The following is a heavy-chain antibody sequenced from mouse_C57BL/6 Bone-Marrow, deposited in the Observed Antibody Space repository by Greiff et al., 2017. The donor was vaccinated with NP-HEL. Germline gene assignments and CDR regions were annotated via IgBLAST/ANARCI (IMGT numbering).Heavy chain of an antibody. Sequence: EVKVEESGPGLVKPSQSLSLTCSVTGYSITSGYYWNWIRQFPGNKLEWMGYISYDGSNNYNPSLKHRISITRDTSKNQFFLKLNSVTTEDTATYYCAREGGNGYYDYYAMDYWGQGTSVTVSS. D-gene: IGHD2-3*01. CDR2: ISYDGSN. CDR3: AREGGNGYYDYYAMDY. CDR1: GYSITSGYY. V-gene: IGHV3-6*01. J-gene: IGHJ4*01.